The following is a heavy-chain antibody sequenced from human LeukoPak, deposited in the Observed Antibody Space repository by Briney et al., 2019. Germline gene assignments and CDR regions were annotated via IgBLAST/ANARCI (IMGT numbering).Heavy chain of an antibody. V-gene: IGHV3-23*01. CDR1: GFTFSSYA. D-gene: IGHD3-10*01. Sequence: GGSLRLSCAASGFTFSSYAMSWVRQAPGKGLEWVSAISGSGGSTYYADSVKGRFTISRDNSKNTLYLQMNSLKAEDTALYYRSKTMVPGVFFRGYDYLGQGTLVTVSS. CDR2: ISGSGGST. J-gene: IGHJ4*02. CDR3: SKTMVPGVFFRGYDY.